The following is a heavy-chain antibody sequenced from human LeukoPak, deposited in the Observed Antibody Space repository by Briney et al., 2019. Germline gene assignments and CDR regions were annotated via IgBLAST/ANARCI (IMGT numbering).Heavy chain of an antibody. CDR2: IKRDGSEK. Sequence: GGSLRLSCAASGFTFSIYWMNWVRQAPGKGLEWVANIKRDGSEKYYVDSVKGRFTISRDNAKNSLYLQMNSLRAEDTAVYYCARGLLVSMIRGVIRSEAFDFWGQGTMVTVSS. D-gene: IGHD3-10*01. V-gene: IGHV3-7*03. CDR3: ARGLLVSMIRGVIRSEAFDF. CDR1: GFTFSIYW. J-gene: IGHJ3*01.